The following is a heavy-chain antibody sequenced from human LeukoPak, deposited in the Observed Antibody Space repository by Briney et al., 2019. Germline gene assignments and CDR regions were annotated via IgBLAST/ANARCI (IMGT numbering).Heavy chain of an antibody. Sequence: GASVKVSCKTSGYTFSTYGVTWVRQAPGPGFQWMGWISGHTGNTKYAEKFQGRISLTTDTSATTAYMELRSLTSDDTAVYYCARDLSSGGWTLEFDYWGQGSLVTVAS. D-gene: IGHD1-1*01. CDR2: ISGHTGNT. J-gene: IGHJ4*02. CDR1: GYTFSTYG. CDR3: ARDLSSGGWTLEFDY. V-gene: IGHV1-18*01.